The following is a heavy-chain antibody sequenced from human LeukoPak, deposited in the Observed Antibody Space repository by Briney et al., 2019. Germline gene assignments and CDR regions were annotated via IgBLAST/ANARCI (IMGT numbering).Heavy chain of an antibody. Sequence: GGSLRLSCAASGFTFSSYAMSWVRQASGKGLEWVSDISGGGATTFYADSVKGRFTISRDNSKNTLYLQLSSLRAEDTAVYYCAKKRVAVAGTHYFDYWGQGTLVTVSS. CDR3: AKKRVAVAGTHYFDY. J-gene: IGHJ4*02. CDR1: GFTFSSYA. D-gene: IGHD6-19*01. CDR2: ISGGGATT. V-gene: IGHV3-23*01.